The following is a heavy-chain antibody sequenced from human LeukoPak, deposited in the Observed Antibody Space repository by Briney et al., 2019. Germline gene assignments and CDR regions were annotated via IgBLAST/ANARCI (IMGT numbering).Heavy chain of an antibody. CDR3: ARDLTAYFDY. CDR2: IYSGGST. D-gene: IGHD3-16*01. V-gene: IGHV3-66*01. CDR1: GFTVSSNY. J-gene: IGHJ4*02. Sequence: PGGSLRLSCAASGFTVSSNYMSWVCQAPGKGLEWVSVIYSGGSTYYADSVKGRFTISRDNSKKTLYLQMNSLRAEDTAVYYCARDLTAYFDYWGQGTLVTVSS.